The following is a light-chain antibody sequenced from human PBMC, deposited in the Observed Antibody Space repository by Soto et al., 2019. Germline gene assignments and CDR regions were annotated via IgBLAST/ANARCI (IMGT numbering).Light chain of an antibody. CDR3: QQYGSSPPIT. Sequence: DIQMTQSPSTLSGSVGDRVTITCRASQTISSWLAWYQQKPWKAPKLLIYKASTLKSGVPSRFSGSGSGTEFTLTISSLQPEDFAVYYCQQYGSSPPITFGQGTKVDIK. CDR2: KAS. CDR1: QTISSW. V-gene: IGKV1-5*03. J-gene: IGKJ1*01.